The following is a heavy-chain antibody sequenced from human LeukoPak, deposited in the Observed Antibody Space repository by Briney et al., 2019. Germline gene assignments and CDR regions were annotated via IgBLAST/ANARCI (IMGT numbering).Heavy chain of an antibody. CDR1: GGSISSGGYY. V-gene: IGHV4-31*03. J-gene: IGHJ5*02. CDR3: ARSYYYDSSGYYYWFDP. CDR2: IYYSGSN. D-gene: IGHD3-22*01. Sequence: PSQTLSLTCTVSGGSISSGGYYWGWIRQHPGKGLEWIGYIYYSGSNYYNPSLKSRVTISVDTSKNQFSLKLSSVTAADTAVYYCARSYYYDSSGYYYWFDPWGQGTLVTVSS.